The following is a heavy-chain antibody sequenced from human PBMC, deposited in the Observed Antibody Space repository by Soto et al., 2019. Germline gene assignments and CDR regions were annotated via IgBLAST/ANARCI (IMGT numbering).Heavy chain of an antibody. J-gene: IGHJ6*03. V-gene: IGHV1-2*04. Sequence: QVQLVQSGAEVKEPGASVTVSCRASGDRFTDYYMHWVRQAPGQGLEWMGWINPHSGVTKYAQKFQGWVTMTRDTSIRTVYMQLSRLGFDDTAIYYCARESGGATATLDYYYFYMDVWGTGTTVTVSS. D-gene: IGHD5-12*01. CDR2: INPHSGVT. CDR3: ARESGGATATLDYYYFYMDV. CDR1: GDRFTDYY.